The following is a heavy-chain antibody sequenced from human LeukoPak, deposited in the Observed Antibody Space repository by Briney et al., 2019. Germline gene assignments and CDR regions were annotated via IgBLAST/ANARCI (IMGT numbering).Heavy chain of an antibody. CDR1: GGTFSNYA. CDR3: ARGDGYGYNWFDS. Sequence: SVKFSCKAFGGTFSNYAISWVRQAPGQGLEWMGRIIPIFGTANYAQKFQGRVTITTDESTSTTYMELSSLRSEDTAVYYCARGDGYGYNWFDSWGQGTLVTVSS. V-gene: IGHV1-69*05. CDR2: IIPIFGTA. J-gene: IGHJ5*01. D-gene: IGHD5-24*01.